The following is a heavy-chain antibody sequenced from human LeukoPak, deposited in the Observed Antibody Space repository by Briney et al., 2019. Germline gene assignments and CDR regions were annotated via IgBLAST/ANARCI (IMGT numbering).Heavy chain of an antibody. CDR2: IYYGGST. D-gene: IGHD2-2*01. CDR1: GGSISSSTYY. J-gene: IGHJ4*02. V-gene: IGHV4-39*01. Sequence: PSETLSLTCTVSGGSISSSTYYWGWIRQPPGKGLEWIGNIYYGGSTFYNPSLKSRVTISLDTSKNQFSLKLSSVTAADTAVYFCARQCGSTSCYSYWGQGTLVTVSS. CDR3: ARQCGSTSCYSY.